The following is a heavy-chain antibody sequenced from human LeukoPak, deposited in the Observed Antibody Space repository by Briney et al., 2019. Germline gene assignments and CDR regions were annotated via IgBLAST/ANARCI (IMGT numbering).Heavy chain of an antibody. J-gene: IGHJ3*02. CDR2: VYYSGST. Sequence: SETLSLTCTVSGGSISSYYWSCIRQPPGKRLEWIGDVYYSGSTNYNPSLKGRVTISIGTSKNHFSLKLNSVTAADTAVYYCARDQGYAFDIWGQGTMVTVSS. CDR3: ARDQGYAFDI. V-gene: IGHV4-59*01. CDR1: GGSISSYY.